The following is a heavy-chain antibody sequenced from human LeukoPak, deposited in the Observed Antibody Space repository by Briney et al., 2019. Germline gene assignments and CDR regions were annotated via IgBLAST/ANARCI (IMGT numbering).Heavy chain of an antibody. J-gene: IGHJ4*02. V-gene: IGHV3-74*01. CDR1: GFTFSSYW. CDR2: INSDGSTT. D-gene: IGHD1-26*01. Sequence: PRGSLRLSCAASGFTFSSYWMHWVRQAPGKGLVWVSRINSDGSTTNYADSVKGRFTISRDNAKNTLYLQMNSLRAEDTAVYYCAGGWDYFDYWGQGTMVTVSS. CDR3: AGGWDYFDY.